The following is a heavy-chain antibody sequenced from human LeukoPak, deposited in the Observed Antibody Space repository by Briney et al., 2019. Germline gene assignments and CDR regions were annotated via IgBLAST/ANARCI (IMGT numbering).Heavy chain of an antibody. CDR2: ISWNSGSI. D-gene: IGHD5-24*01. V-gene: IGHV3-9*01. J-gene: IGHJ4*02. CDR3: AKDIMATTLYYFDY. Sequence: GRSLRLSCAASGFTFDDYAMRWVRQAPGKGLEWVSGISWNSGSIGYADSVKCRFTISRDNAKNSLYLQMNSLRAEDTALYYCAKDIMATTLYYFDYWGQGTLVTVSS. CDR1: GFTFDDYA.